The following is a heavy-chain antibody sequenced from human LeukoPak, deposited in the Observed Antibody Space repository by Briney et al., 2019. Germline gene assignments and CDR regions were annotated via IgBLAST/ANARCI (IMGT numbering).Heavy chain of an antibody. J-gene: IGHJ5*02. CDR3: ARVYSSSWYSMGRVGNWFDP. D-gene: IGHD6-13*01. Sequence: GGSLRLSCAASGFTFSSYAMSWVRQAPGKGLEWVSAISGSGRSTYYADSVKGRFTISRDNSKNTLYLQMNSLRAEDTAVYYCARVYSSSWYSMGRVGNWFDPWGQGTLVTVSS. CDR2: ISGSGRST. CDR1: GFTFSSYA. V-gene: IGHV3-23*01.